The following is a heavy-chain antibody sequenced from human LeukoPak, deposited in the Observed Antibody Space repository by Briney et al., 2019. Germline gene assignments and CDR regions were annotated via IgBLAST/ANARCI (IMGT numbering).Heavy chain of an antibody. CDR1: GGSFSYYY. CDR2: INHSGST. CDR3: ARGPHYDILTGYQYNWFDP. V-gene: IGHV4-34*01. D-gene: IGHD3-9*01. Sequence: SETLSLTCAVYGGSFSYYYWSWIRQPPGKGLEWIGEINHSGSTNYNPSLKSRVTISVDTSKNQFSLKLSSVTAADTAVYYCARGPHYDILTGYQYNWFDPWGQGTLVTVSS. J-gene: IGHJ5*02.